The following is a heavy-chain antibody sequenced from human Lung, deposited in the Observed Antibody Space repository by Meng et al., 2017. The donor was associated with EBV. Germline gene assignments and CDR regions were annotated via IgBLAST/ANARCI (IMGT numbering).Heavy chain of an antibody. CDR1: GGSISSGGHY. J-gene: IGHJ4*02. V-gene: IGHV4-31*01. CDR2: IYYSGST. CDR3: ARAVDTGYFDY. D-gene: IGHD5-18*01. Sequence: QLQLKESGSGLVKPSQTLSLTCTVSGGSISSGGHYWSWIRQHPGKGLEWIGYIYYSGSTYYNPSLKSLVSISVDTSNNQFSLKLSSVTAADTAVYYCARAVDTGYFDYWGQGTLVTVSS.